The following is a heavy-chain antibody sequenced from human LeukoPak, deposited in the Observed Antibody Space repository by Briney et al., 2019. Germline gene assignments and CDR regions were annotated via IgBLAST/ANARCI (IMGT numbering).Heavy chain of an antibody. CDR1: GFTFSDYY. V-gene: IGHV3-11*04. J-gene: IGHJ3*02. D-gene: IGHD5-18*01. Sequence: GGSLRLSCAASGFTFSDYYMSWIRQAPGKGLGWVSYISSSGSTIYYADSVKGRFTISRDNAKNSLYLQMNSLRAEDTAVYYCARVQLWLQSSAFDIWGQGTMVTVSS. CDR3: ARVQLWLQSSAFDI. CDR2: ISSSGSTI.